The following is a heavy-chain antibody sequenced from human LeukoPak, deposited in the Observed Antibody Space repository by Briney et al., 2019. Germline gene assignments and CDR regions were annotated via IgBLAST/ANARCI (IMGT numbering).Heavy chain of an antibody. D-gene: IGHD2-15*01. CDR1: GFTVSSNY. Sequence: GGSLRLSCAASGFTVSSNYMSWVRQAPGKGLEWVSVIYSGGSKYYADSVKGRFTISRDNSKNTLYLQMNSLRAEDTAVYYCAREMWGVAAFDIWGQGTMVTVSS. V-gene: IGHV3-66*01. CDR2: IYSGGSK. CDR3: AREMWGVAAFDI. J-gene: IGHJ3*02.